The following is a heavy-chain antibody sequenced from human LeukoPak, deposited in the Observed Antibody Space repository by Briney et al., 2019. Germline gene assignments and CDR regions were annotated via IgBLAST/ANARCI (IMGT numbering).Heavy chain of an antibody. CDR2: ISGSGGST. V-gene: IGHV3-23*01. Sequence: GGSLRLSCAASGFTFSSYGMSWVRQAPGKGLEWVSAISGSGGSTYYADSVKGRFTISRDNSKNTLYLQMNNLRADDTAVYYCAKDRLDLAAYCGGDCYSGYYMDVWGKGTTVTISS. J-gene: IGHJ6*03. CDR3: AKDRLDLAAYCGGDCYSGYYMDV. D-gene: IGHD2-21*02. CDR1: GFTFSSYG.